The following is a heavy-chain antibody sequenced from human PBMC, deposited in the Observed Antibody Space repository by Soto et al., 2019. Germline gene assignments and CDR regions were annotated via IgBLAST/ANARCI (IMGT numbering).Heavy chain of an antibody. Sequence: QISWKGTGPTLLKPTQTLTLTCTFAGFSLSTSGEGVGWIRQPPGKALEWLALIYWDDDKRYSPSLKSRLTITKDTSKNHVVLTMTNMDPVDTATYYCAHRLAATGLFDYWGQGTLVTGSS. CDR2: IYWDDDK. CDR3: AHRLAATGLFDY. CDR1: GFSLSTSGEG. J-gene: IGHJ4*02. V-gene: IGHV2-5*02. D-gene: IGHD6-13*01.